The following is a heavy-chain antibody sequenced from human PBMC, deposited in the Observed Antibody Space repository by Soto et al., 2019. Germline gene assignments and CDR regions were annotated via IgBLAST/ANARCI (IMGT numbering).Heavy chain of an antibody. CDR1: GGSVSSGGYY. D-gene: IGHD3-16*01. V-gene: IGHV4-61*08. Sequence: SETLSLTCTVSGGSVSSGGYYWNWIRQPPGRGLEWIGYMYYSGSADYNSSLKSRVTISVDRSKSQVFLRASSVTAADTAVYYCARKGPRLEEGFDYWGQGILVTVSS. J-gene: IGHJ4*02. CDR3: ARKGPRLEEGFDY. CDR2: MYYSGSA.